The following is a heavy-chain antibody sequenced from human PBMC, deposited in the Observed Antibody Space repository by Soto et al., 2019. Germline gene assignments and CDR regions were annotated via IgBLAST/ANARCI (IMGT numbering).Heavy chain of an antibody. D-gene: IGHD6-13*01. Sequence: QVQLVQSGAEVKKPGASVKVSCKASGYTFTSHDINWVRQATGQGLEWMGWMNPNSGNTGYAQKFQGRVTMTRNTSISTAYMELSSLRSEDTAVYYCARLYSSSWPYQGLDVWGQGTTVTVSS. CDR2: MNPNSGNT. V-gene: IGHV1-8*01. J-gene: IGHJ6*02. CDR1: GYTFTSHD. CDR3: ARLYSSSWPYQGLDV.